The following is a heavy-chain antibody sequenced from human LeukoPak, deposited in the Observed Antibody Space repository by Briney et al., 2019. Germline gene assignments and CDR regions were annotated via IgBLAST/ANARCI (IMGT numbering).Heavy chain of an antibody. CDR1: GFTFSSYA. Sequence: GGSLRLSCAASGFTFSSYAMSWVRQAPGNGLEWVSAISGSGGSTYYADSVKGRFTISRDNSKNTLYLQMNSLRAEDTAVYYCAITQLWLFPIYYYGMDVWGQGTTVTVSS. CDR3: AITQLWLFPIYYYGMDV. V-gene: IGHV3-23*01. D-gene: IGHD5-18*01. J-gene: IGHJ6*02. CDR2: ISGSGGST.